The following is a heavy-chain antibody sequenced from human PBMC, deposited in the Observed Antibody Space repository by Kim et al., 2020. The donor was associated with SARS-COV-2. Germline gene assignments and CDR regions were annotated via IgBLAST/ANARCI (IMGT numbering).Heavy chain of an antibody. CDR2: IYYSGST. J-gene: IGHJ6*02. D-gene: IGHD5-18*01. CDR1: GGSISSSSYY. Sequence: SETLSLTCTVSGGSISSSSYYWGWIRKPPGKGLEWIGSIYYSGSTYYNPSLKSRVTISVDTSKNQFSLKLSSVTAADTAVYYCAREDTAMVTGEYYYYYYGMDVWGQGTTVTVSS. CDR3: AREDTAMVTGEYYYYYYGMDV. V-gene: IGHV4-39*01.